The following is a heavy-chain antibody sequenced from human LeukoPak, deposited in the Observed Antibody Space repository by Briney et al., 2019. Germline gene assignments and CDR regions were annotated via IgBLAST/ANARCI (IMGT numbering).Heavy chain of an antibody. V-gene: IGHV3-23*01. CDR2: ISGSGGNT. Sequence: RGSLSLSCAASGFTFSNYGLTWVRQAPGKGLQWVSTISGSGGNTYYADSVKGRFTISRDNSKNTLYLQVNSLRAEDTAIYYCAKRLNSSYYYGMDVWGQGTTVTVSS. CDR3: AKRLNSSYYYGMDV. J-gene: IGHJ6*02. CDR1: GFTFSNYG. D-gene: IGHD3-22*01.